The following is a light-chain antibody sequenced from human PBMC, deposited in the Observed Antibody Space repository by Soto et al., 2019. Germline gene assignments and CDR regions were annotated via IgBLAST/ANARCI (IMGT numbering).Light chain of an antibody. CDR2: GAS. Sequence: EIVMTQSPATLSVSPGERATLSCRASQSVSSNLAWYQPKPGQAPRLLIYGASTRATGIPARLSGSGSGTEFTLTIRSLQSEDSAVYYCQQYNTWWTFGQGTKVDIK. CDR1: QSVSSN. CDR3: QQYNTWWT. J-gene: IGKJ1*01. V-gene: IGKV3-15*01.